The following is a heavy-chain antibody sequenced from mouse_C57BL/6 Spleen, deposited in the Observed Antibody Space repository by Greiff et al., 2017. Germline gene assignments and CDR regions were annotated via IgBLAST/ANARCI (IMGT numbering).Heavy chain of an antibody. D-gene: IGHD1-3*01. V-gene: IGHV5-4*01. Sequence: EVKLVESGGGLVKPGGSLKLSCAASGFTFSSYAMSWVRQTPEKRLEWVATISDGGSYTYYPDNVKGRFTISRDNAKNNLYLQMSHLKSEDTAMYYCARDLNSYAMDYWGQGTSVTVSS. J-gene: IGHJ4*01. CDR1: GFTFSSYA. CDR2: ISDGGSYT. CDR3: ARDLNSYAMDY.